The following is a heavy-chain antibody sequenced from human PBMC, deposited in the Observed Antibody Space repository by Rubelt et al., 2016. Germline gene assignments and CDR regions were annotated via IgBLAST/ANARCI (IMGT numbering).Heavy chain of an antibody. V-gene: IGHV1-18*01. D-gene: IGHD6-13*01. Sequence: QVQLVQSGAEVKKPGASVKVSCKASGYTFTSYGISWVRQAPGQGLEWMGWISAYNGNTNYAQKRQGIVTMTTDTSTSTAYMELRSLRSDDTAVYYCAREGARTSAAAGEGVDPWGQGTLVTVSS. J-gene: IGHJ5*02. CDR1: GYTFTSYG. CDR3: AREGARTSAAAGEGVDP. CDR2: ISAYNGNT.